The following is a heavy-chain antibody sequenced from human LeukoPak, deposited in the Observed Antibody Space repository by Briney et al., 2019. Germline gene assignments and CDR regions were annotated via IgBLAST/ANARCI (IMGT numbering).Heavy chain of an antibody. CDR2: INAGNGNT. CDR1: GYTFTSYA. V-gene: IGHV1-3*01. Sequence: ASVKVSCKASGYTFTSYAMHWVRQAPGQRLEWMGWINAGNGNTKYSQKFRGRVTITRDTSASTAYMELSSLRSEDTAVYYCARDRAVAGTRWFDPWGQGTLVTVSS. D-gene: IGHD6-19*01. CDR3: ARDRAVAGTRWFDP. J-gene: IGHJ5*02.